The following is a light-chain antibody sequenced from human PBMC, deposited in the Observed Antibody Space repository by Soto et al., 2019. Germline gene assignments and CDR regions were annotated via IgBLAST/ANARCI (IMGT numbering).Light chain of an antibody. CDR2: GAS. Sequence: EIVLTQSPGTLSLSPGERATLSCMASQTITTNFVAWYQQKPGQAPRLLIYGASSRATGIPDRFSGSGSGADSTLNISRLGPQDFAVYSCLQYADVPYNFGAGTTME. J-gene: IGKJ2*01. CDR1: QTITTNF. CDR3: LQYADVPYN. V-gene: IGKV3-20*01.